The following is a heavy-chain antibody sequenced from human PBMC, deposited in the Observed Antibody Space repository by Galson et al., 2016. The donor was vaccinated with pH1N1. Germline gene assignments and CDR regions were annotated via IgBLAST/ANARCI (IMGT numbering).Heavy chain of an antibody. CDR3: RLWSASRGYVVEY. CDR1: GFILSDSD. V-gene: IGHV3-73*01. CDR2: IRGKTFAT. Sequence: SLRLSCAASGFILSDSDIYWVRQASGKGLEWIGHIRGKTFATSYAASVKGRFTISREDSKNTAYVQMNTLKAEDTAVYYCRLWSASRGYVVEYWGQGALVTVSS. D-gene: IGHD3-22*01. J-gene: IGHJ4*02.